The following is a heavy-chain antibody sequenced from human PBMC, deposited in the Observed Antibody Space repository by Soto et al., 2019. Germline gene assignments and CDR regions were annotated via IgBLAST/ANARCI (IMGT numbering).Heavy chain of an antibody. D-gene: IGHD2-21*01. J-gene: IGHJ3*02. CDR1: GYTFTSYG. Sequence: SVKVSCKASGYTFTSYGISWVRQAPGQGLEWMGWISAYNGNTNYAQKLQGRVTMTTDTSTSTAYMELRSLRSDDTAVYYCARDRYCGCDWPRPSLGALDIWGQATMVTVSS. CDR2: ISAYNGNT. V-gene: IGHV1-18*01. CDR3: ARDRYCGCDWPRPSLGALDI.